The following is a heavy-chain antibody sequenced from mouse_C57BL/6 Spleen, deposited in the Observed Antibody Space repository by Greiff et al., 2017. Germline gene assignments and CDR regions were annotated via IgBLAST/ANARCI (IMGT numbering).Heavy chain of an antibody. CDR2: IYPGYGDT. V-gene: IGHV1-80*01. CDR1: GYAFSSYW. CDR3: ARHDGCAY. J-gene: IGHJ3*01. Sequence: VQLQQSGAELVKPGASVKISCKASGYAFSSYWMNWVKQRPGKGLEMIGQIYPGYGDTNYNGKFKGKATLAADKSSSTAYMQLSSLTSEDSAVYFCARHDGCAYWGQGTLVTVSA. D-gene: IGHD2-12*01.